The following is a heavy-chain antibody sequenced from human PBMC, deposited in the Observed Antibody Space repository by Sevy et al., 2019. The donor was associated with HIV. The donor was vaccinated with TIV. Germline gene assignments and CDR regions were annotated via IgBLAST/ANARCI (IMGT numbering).Heavy chain of an antibody. CDR2: ISNSGSSV. D-gene: IGHD4-17*01. J-gene: IGHJ4*02. V-gene: IGHV3-48*03. CDR1: GFSFSSYE. Sequence: GGSLRLSCAASGFSFSSYEMNWVRQAPGKGLEWLSYISNSGSSVYYSDSVRGRFTISRDNARNSLYLQMNSLRAEDTAVYYCARDLPPSATTVAHFDCWGQRTLVTDSS. CDR3: ARDLPPSATTVAHFDC.